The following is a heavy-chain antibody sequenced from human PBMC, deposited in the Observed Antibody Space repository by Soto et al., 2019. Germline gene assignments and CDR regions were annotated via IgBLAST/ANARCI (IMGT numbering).Heavy chain of an antibody. CDR3: ATDKVGGIGELSAYYSYFGMDV. CDR1: GFTFDDYA. CDR2: ISWNSGSI. Sequence: GGSLRLSCAASGFTFDDYAMHWVRQAPGKGLEWVSGISWNSGSIGYADSVKGRFTISRDNAKNSLYLQMNSLRAEDTALYYCATDKVGGIGELSAYYSYFGMDVWGQGTTVTVSS. J-gene: IGHJ6*02. V-gene: IGHV3-9*01. D-gene: IGHD3-10*01.